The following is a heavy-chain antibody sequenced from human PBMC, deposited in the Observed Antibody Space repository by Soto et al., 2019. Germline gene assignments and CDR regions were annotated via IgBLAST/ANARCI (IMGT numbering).Heavy chain of an antibody. D-gene: IGHD3-9*01. Sequence: ASVKVSCKASGYTFTGYYMHWVRQAPGQGLEWMGWINPNSGGTNYAQKFQGRVTMTRDTSISTAYMELSRLRSDDTAVYYCARIHDWLLKYDYYGMDVWGQGTTVTVSS. CDR1: GYTFTGYY. J-gene: IGHJ6*02. CDR3: ARIHDWLLKYDYYGMDV. CDR2: INPNSGGT. V-gene: IGHV1-2*02.